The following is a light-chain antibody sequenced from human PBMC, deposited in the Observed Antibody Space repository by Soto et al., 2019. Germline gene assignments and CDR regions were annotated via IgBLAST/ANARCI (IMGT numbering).Light chain of an antibody. CDR2: GAS. V-gene: IGKV3-20*01. CDR3: QQRGSWPQLT. J-gene: IGKJ4*01. Sequence: EIVLTQSPGTLSLSPGERAALSCRASQSVSNNYLAWYQQKPGQAPRLLIYGASNRATGIPDRFSGSGSGTDFTLTISRLEPEDFAVYYCQQRGSWPQLTFGGGTKVDIK. CDR1: QSVSNNY.